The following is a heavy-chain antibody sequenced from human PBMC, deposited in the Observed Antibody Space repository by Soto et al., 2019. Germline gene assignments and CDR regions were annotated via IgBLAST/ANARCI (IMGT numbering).Heavy chain of an antibody. CDR3: ARVTEEWNEPPYYFDY. D-gene: IGHD1-1*01. CDR2: IYYSGST. Sequence: QVQLQESGPGLVKPSETLSLTCTVSGGSVSSGSYYWSWIRQPPGKGLEWIGSIYYSGSTNYNPSLWSRVTKSVVTSKIRFSVKRSYLTAADTAVYYGARVTEEWNEPPYYFDYWGQGTLVTVSS. V-gene: IGHV4-61*01. CDR1: GGSVSSGSYY. J-gene: IGHJ4*02.